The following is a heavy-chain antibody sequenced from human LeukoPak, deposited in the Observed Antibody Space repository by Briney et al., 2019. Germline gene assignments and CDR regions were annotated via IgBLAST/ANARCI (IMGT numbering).Heavy chain of an antibody. Sequence: NTSETLSLTCAVYGGSFSGYYWSWTRQPPGKGLEWIGEINHSGSTNYNPSLKSRVTISVDTSKNQFSLKLSSVTAADTAVYYCARGLGAAQYYYYYYGMDVWGKGTTVTVSS. CDR3: ARGLGAAQYYYYYYGMDV. D-gene: IGHD7-27*01. CDR2: INHSGST. J-gene: IGHJ6*04. V-gene: IGHV4-34*01. CDR1: GGSFSGYY.